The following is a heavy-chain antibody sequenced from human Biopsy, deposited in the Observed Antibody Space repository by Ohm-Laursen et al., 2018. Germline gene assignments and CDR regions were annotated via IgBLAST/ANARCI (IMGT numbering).Heavy chain of an antibody. J-gene: IGHJ2*01. CDR3: SRNRVDVVKVTTIGWNFDL. CDR1: GDTISTYY. V-gene: IGHV4-59*08. D-gene: IGHD5-12*01. Sequence: SDTLSLTWTVSGDTISTYYWNWIRQTPGKGLEWIGYIHYTGHIRINPSLNSRATISVDTSKDKFSLKLSSLTAADAAIYYCSRNRVDVVKVTTIGWNFDLWGRGTLVTVS. CDR2: IHYTGHI.